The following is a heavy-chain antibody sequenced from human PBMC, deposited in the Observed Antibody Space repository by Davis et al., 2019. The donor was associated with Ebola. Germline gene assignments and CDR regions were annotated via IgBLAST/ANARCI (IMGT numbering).Heavy chain of an antibody. CDR2: IDPSDSST. D-gene: IGHD3-3*01. V-gene: IGHV5-10-1*01. Sequence: GESLKISCQSGGYTFANYWISWVRQTPGKGLEWMGRIDPSDSSTYYSPSFQGHVTISCDKSISTAYLQWSSLKASDTAIYYCARAITISSWNYMDVWGKGTTVTVAS. J-gene: IGHJ6*03. CDR1: GYTFANYW. CDR3: ARAITISSWNYMDV.